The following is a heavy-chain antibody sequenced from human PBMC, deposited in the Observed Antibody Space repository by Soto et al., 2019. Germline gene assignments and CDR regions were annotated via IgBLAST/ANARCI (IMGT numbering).Heavy chain of an antibody. V-gene: IGHV3-9*01. J-gene: IGHJ4*02. CDR3: AKDISPPRGYGSGSNPHFDY. CDR2: ISWNSGSI. CDR1: GFTFDDYA. D-gene: IGHD3-10*01. Sequence: GGSLRLSCAASGFTFDDYAMHWVRQAPGKGLEWVSGISWNSGSIGYADSVKGRFTISRDNAKNSLYLQMNSLRAEDTALYYCAKDISPPRGYGSGSNPHFDYWGQGTLVTVSS.